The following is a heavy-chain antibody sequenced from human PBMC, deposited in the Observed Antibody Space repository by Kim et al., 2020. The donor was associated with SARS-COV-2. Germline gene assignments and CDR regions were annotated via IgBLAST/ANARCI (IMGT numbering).Heavy chain of an antibody. CDR1: GGSISSSSYY. CDR3: APQRGDAFDI. V-gene: IGHV4-39*01. Sequence: SETLSLTCTVSGGSISSSSYYWGWIRQPPGKGLEWIGSIYYSGSTYYNPSLKSRVTISVDTSKNQFSLKLSSVTAADTAVYYCAPQRGDAFDIWGQGTMVTVSS. J-gene: IGHJ3*02. CDR2: IYYSGST.